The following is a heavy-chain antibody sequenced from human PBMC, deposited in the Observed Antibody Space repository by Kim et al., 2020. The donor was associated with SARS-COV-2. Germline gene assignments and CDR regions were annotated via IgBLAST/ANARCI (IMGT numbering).Heavy chain of an antibody. CDR1: GYTFTSYG. D-gene: IGHD6-19*01. CDR3: ARDNLVAGTIPGGSDLDY. Sequence: ASVKVSCKASGYTFTSYGISWVRQAPGQGLEWMGWISAYNGNTNYAQKLQGRVTMTTDTSTSTAYMELRSLKSDDTAVYYCARDNLVAGTIPGGSDLDYWGQGTLVTVSS. V-gene: IGHV1-18*04. J-gene: IGHJ4*02. CDR2: ISAYNGNT.